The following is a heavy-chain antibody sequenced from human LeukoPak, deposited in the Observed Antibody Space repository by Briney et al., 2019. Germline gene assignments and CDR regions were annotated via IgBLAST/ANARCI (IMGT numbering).Heavy chain of an antibody. CDR2: ISSSSSYI. D-gene: IGHD6-13*01. V-gene: IGHV3-21*01. Sequence: PGGSLRLSCAASGFTFSRSSMNWVRQAPGKGLEWVSSISSSSSYIYYADSVKGRFTISRDNAKNSLYLQMNSLRAEDTAVYYCASLPPAAAIFKPYYYYMDVWGKGTTVTVSS. J-gene: IGHJ6*03. CDR3: ASLPPAAAIFKPYYYYMDV. CDR1: GFTFSRSS.